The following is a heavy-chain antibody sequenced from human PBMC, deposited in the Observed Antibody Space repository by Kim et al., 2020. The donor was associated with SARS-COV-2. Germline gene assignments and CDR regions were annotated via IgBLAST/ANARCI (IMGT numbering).Heavy chain of an antibody. CDR3: AMGGSGPGFDY. V-gene: IGHV6-1*01. J-gene: IGHJ4*02. D-gene: IGHD6-19*01. CDR2: N. Sequence: NDYAVSVKSRITINPDTSKDQFSLQLNSVTPEDTAVYYCAMGGSGPGFDYWGQGTLVTVSS.